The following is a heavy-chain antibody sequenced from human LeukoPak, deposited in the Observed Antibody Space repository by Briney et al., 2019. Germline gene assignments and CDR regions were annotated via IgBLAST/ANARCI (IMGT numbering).Heavy chain of an antibody. Sequence: SETLSLTCTVSGGSISSYYWSWIRQPPGKGLEWIGYLYYSGSTNYNPSLKSRVTISVDTSKNQFSLKLSSVTAADTAVYYCARAGDSSGWYVKNWFDPWGQGTLVTVSS. CDR3: ARAGDSSGWYVKNWFDP. V-gene: IGHV4-59*01. CDR1: GGSISSYY. J-gene: IGHJ5*02. D-gene: IGHD6-19*01. CDR2: LYYSGST.